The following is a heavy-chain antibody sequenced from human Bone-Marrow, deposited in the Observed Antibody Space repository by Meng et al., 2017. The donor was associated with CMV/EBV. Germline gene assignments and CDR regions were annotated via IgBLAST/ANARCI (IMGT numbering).Heavy chain of an antibody. CDR2: ISSSSSTI. J-gene: IGHJ6*02. CDR1: GFTFSSYS. CDR3: ARDLGYCSSTSCFSFGMDV. Sequence: GESLKISCAASGFTFSSYSMNWVRQAPGKGLEWVSYISSSSSTIYYADSVKGRFTISRDNAKNSLYLQMNSLRAEDTAVYYCARDLGYCSSTSCFSFGMDVWGQGTTVTFSS. V-gene: IGHV3-48*04. D-gene: IGHD2-2*01.